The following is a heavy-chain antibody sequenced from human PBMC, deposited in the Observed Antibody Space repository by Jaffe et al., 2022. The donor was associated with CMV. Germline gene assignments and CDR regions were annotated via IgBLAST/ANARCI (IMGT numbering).Heavy chain of an antibody. CDR3: ARLPYRHIVVGGYYFDY. J-gene: IGHJ4*02. D-gene: IGHD2-21*01. Sequence: QLQLQESGPGLVKPSETLSLTCTVSGGSISSSSYYWGWIRQPPGKGLEWIGSIYYSGSTYYNPSLKSRVTISVDTSKNQFSLKLSSVTAADTAVYYCARLPYRHIVVGGYYFDYWGQGTLVTVSS. CDR2: IYYSGST. CDR1: GGSISSSSYY. V-gene: IGHV4-39*01.